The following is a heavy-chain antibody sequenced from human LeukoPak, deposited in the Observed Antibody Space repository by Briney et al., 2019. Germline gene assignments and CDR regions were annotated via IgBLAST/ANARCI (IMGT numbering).Heavy chain of an antibody. V-gene: IGHV4-59*01. J-gene: IGHJ3*02. Sequence: SETLSLTCTVSGGSIRRYYWSWIRLPPGKGLEWIGYIYYSGITKYNPSLKSRVTISVDTSRNQVSLKLNSVTAADTAVYYCARRQDYADYDLGAFDIWGQGTMVTVSS. CDR3: ARRQDYADYDLGAFDI. CDR1: GGSIRRYY. D-gene: IGHD4-17*01. CDR2: IYYSGIT.